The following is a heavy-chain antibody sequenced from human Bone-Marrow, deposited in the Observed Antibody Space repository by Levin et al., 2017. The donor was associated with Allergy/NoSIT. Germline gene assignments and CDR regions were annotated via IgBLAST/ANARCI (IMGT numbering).Heavy chain of an antibody. V-gene: IGHV4-30-4*01. Sequence: PSETLSLTCTVSGVSISSGDYYWTWIRQPPGKGLEWIGYSYYSGGTYYNPSLKSRVTISVDSSKNQFSLKLDSVTAADTAVYYCARDSYYYDSGGLDFWGQGTLVTVSS. CDR1: GVSISSGDYY. CDR3: ARDSYYYDSGGLDF. J-gene: IGHJ4*02. CDR2: SYYSGGT. D-gene: IGHD3-22*01.